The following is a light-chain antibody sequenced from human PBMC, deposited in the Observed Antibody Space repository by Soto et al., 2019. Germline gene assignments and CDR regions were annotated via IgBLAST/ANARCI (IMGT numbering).Light chain of an antibody. CDR2: DAS. CDR1: QSVGSY. CDR3: QQRSNWPSLT. J-gene: IGKJ4*01. V-gene: IGKV3-11*01. Sequence: EMVLIQSPATLSLSPGGRATLSCRASQSVGSYLAWYQHKPGQAPRLLISDASNRATGIPARFSGSGSETDFTLTISSLEPEDSAVYYCQQRSNWPSLTFGGGT.